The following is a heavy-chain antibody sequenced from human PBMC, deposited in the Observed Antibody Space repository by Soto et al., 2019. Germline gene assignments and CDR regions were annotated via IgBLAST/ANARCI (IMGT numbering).Heavy chain of an antibody. D-gene: IGHD1-26*01. CDR2: IHSDGTST. J-gene: IGHJ3*01. CDR3: ARGDRGAFDL. CDR1: GFTFDYYW. Sequence: EVQLVESGGGLVQPGESLRLSCAASGFTFDYYWMHWVRQAQGKGLVWVSRIHSDGTSTTYADSVKGRFTISRDNAKNTLSLQMQSLGAEDKAVYYFARGDRGAFDLWGPGTVVTVSS. V-gene: IGHV3-74*01.